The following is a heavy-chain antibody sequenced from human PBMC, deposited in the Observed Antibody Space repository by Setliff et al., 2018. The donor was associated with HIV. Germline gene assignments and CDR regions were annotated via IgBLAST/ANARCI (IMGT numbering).Heavy chain of an antibody. V-gene: IGHV4-4*02. CDR1: GGSISSDNW. CDR3: ARHSYCGGDCIEYYFDY. D-gene: IGHD2-21*02. J-gene: IGHJ4*02. Sequence: PSETLSLTCAVSGGSISSDNWWTWVRQPPGKGLEWIGEIYHSEYTNYNASLKSRVSMSVDKSKNQFSLKLTSVTAADTAVYYCARHSYCGGDCIEYYFDYWGQGTLVTVSS. CDR2: IYHSEYT.